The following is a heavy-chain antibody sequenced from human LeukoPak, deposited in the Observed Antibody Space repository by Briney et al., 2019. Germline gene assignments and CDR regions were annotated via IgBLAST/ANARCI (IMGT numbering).Heavy chain of an antibody. Sequence: GESLKISCKGSGYSFTSYWIGWVRQMPGKGLEWMGIIYPGDSDTRYSPPFQGQVTISADKSISTAYLQWSSLKASDTAMYYCARPHGDSRGYYFFDYWGQGTLVTVSS. CDR1: GYSFTSYW. V-gene: IGHV5-51*01. D-gene: IGHD3-22*01. CDR3: ARPHGDSRGYYFFDY. J-gene: IGHJ4*02. CDR2: IYPGDSDT.